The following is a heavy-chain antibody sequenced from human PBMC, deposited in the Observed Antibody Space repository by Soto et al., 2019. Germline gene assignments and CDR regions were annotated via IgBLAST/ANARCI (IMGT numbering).Heavy chain of an antibody. V-gene: IGHV1-69*13. CDR1: GGTFSSYA. Sequence: GASVKVSCKASGGTFSSYAISWVRQAPGQGLEWMGGIIPIFGTANYAQKFQGRVTITADESTSTAYMELSSLRSEDTAVYYCAREGVGGDCYSLSFCLAGYYGMDVWGQGTTVTVSS. J-gene: IGHJ6*02. CDR2: IIPIFGTA. D-gene: IGHD2-21*02. CDR3: AREGVGGDCYSLSFCLAGYYGMDV.